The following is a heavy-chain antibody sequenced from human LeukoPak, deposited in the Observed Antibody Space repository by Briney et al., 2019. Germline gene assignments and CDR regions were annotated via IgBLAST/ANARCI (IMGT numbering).Heavy chain of an antibody. D-gene: IGHD3-10*01. CDR2: ISGSGGST. CDR3: AKMGKTENHYGSGRFSYYYYMDV. Sequence: GGSLRLSCAASGFTFSSYGMSWVRQAPGKGLEWVSAISGSGGSTYYADSVKGRFTISRDNSKNTLYLQMNSLRAEDTAVYYCAKMGKTENHYGSGRFSYYYYMDVWGKGTTVTISS. V-gene: IGHV3-23*01. J-gene: IGHJ6*03. CDR1: GFTFSSYG.